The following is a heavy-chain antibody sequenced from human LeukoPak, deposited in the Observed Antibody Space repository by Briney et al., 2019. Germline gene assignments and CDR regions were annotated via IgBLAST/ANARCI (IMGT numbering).Heavy chain of an antibody. V-gene: IGHV3-7*01. CDR2: INQDGSER. Sequence: PGGSLRLSXAASGFTFSSHWMTWVRQAPGKGLEWVTNINQDGSERYYVDSVKGRFTISRDNAKNSLYQQMNSLRAEDTAVYYCARDSEYSSSFAFDIWGQGTMVTVSS. J-gene: IGHJ3*02. CDR3: ARDSEYSSSFAFDI. D-gene: IGHD6-13*01. CDR1: GFTFSSHW.